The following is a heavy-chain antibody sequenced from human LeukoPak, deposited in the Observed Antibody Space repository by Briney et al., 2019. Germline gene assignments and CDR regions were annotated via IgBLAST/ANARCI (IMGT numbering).Heavy chain of an antibody. CDR1: GFTFSNYA. CDR3: AKLPTTGWYAGGNWFDP. Sequence: GGSLRLSCAASGFTFSNYAMTWVRQAPGKGLEWVSLISGSGGDIRYADSVRGRFSISRDNSKNTLYLQMSSLRAEDTAVFYCAKLPTTGWYAGGNWFDPWGQGTLVTVSS. CDR2: ISGSGGDI. V-gene: IGHV3-23*01. J-gene: IGHJ5*02. D-gene: IGHD6-19*01.